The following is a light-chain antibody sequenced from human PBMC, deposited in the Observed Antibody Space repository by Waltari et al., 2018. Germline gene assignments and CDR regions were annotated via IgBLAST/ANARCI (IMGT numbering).Light chain of an antibody. CDR2: GAS. Sequence: EIVLTQSPATLSVSPGERATLSCRASQSVSSNLAWYQHKPGQPPRLLIYGASTRATGTPARFSGSGSGTEFTLTISSLQSEDFAVYYCQQYNSWPPRYTFGQGTNLESK. CDR3: QQYNSWPPRYT. J-gene: IGKJ2*01. V-gene: IGKV3-15*01. CDR1: QSVSSN.